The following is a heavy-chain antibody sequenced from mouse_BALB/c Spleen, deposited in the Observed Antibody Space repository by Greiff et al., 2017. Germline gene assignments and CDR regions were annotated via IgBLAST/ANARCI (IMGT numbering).Heavy chain of an antibody. V-gene: IGHV5-12-1*01. CDR1: GFAFSSYD. CDR2: ISSGGGST. CDR3: ARQGGNPFAY. D-gene: IGHD2-1*01. J-gene: IGHJ3*01. Sequence: EVQVVESGGGLVKPGGSLKLSCAASGFAFSSYDMSWVRQTPEKRLEWVAYISSGGGSTYYPDTVKGRFTISRDNAKNTLYLQMSSLKSEDTAMYYCARQGGNPFAYWGQGTLVTVSA.